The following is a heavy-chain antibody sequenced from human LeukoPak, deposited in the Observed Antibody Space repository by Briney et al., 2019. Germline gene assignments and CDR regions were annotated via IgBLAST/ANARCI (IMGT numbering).Heavy chain of an antibody. D-gene: IGHD3-10*01. CDR1: GFTVSSNY. Sequence: GGSLRLSCAASGFTVSSNYMSWVRQAPGKGLEWVSVIYSGGSTYYADSVKGRFTISRDNSKNTLYLQMNSLRAEDTAVYYCARLYYGSGTTNDYWGQGTLDTVSS. CDR2: IYSGGST. V-gene: IGHV3-66*04. CDR3: ARLYYGSGTTNDY. J-gene: IGHJ4*02.